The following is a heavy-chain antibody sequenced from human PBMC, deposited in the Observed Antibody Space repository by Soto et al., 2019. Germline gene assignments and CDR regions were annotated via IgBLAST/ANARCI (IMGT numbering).Heavy chain of an antibody. CDR1: GFTFSSYA. CDR2: VSYDGSNK. CDR3: ARHPRGLGEPSAYYYGMDV. V-gene: IGHV3-30-3*01. Sequence: PGGSLRLSCAASGFTFSSYAMHWVRQTPGKGLEWVAVVSYDGSNKYYADSVKGRFTISRDNSKNTLYLQMNSLRAEDTAVYYCARHPRGLGEPSAYYYGMDVWGQGTTVTVSS. J-gene: IGHJ6*02. D-gene: IGHD3-10*01.